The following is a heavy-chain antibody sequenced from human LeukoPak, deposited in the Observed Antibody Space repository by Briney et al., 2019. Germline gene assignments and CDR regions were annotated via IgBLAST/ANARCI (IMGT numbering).Heavy chain of an antibody. CDR3: AKGSFEGSYPLFSLFDY. D-gene: IGHD3-16*02. Sequence: GRSLRLSCAASGFTFDDYAMHWVRQAPGKGLEWVSGISWNSGSIGYADSVKGRFTISRDNAKNSLYLQMNSLRAEDTALYYCAKGSFEGSYPLFSLFDYWGQGTLVTVSS. CDR1: GFTFDDYA. V-gene: IGHV3-9*01. J-gene: IGHJ4*02. CDR2: ISWNSGSI.